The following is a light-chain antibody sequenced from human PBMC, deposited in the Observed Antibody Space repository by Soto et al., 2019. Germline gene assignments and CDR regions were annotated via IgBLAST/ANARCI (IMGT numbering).Light chain of an antibody. J-gene: IGKJ3*01. CDR3: QHYDYMTLFT. Sequence: DIQLTQSPSSLSATLRDRVTITCQASQDITDHINWYLQRVGKAPELLIYDASALEPGVPDRVSGSGFGTDFTLTIRSLQPEDVGTYFCQHYDYMTLFTFGPGT. CDR1: QDITDH. V-gene: IGKV1-33*01. CDR2: DAS.